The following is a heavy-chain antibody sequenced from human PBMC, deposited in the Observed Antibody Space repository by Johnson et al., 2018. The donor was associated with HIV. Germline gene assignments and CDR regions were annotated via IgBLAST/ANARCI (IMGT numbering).Heavy chain of an antibody. CDR2: INWNGGNT. CDR3: ARWGGYCSGGGCDGGEVFAFDI. J-gene: IGHJ3*02. D-gene: IGHD2-15*01. V-gene: IGHV3-20*03. Sequence: RQVPGQGLEWVSSINWNGGNTNYADSVKGRLTISRDNAKKSLYLEVNSLRAEDTALYYCARWGGYCSGGGCDGGEVFAFDIWGQGTMVTVSS.